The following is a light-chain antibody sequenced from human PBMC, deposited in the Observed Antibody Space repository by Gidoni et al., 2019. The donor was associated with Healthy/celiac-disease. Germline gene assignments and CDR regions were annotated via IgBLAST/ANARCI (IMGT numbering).Light chain of an antibody. CDR2: AAS. J-gene: IGKJ1*01. V-gene: IGKV1-39*01. CDR3: QQSYSTSWT. CDR1: QSISSY. Sequence: DIQMTQSPSSLSASVGDRVTITCRASQSISSYLNWYQKKPRKAPKLLIYAASSLQSVVPSRFSGSGSGTDFTLTISILQPEYFATYYCQQSYSTSWTFGQGTKVEIK.